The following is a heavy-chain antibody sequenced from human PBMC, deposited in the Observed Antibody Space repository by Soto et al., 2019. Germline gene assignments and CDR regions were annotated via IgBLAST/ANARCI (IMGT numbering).Heavy chain of an antibody. CDR3: TTVSPDIVVVPAAMDLHYYYYYGMDV. CDR1: GFTFSNAW. J-gene: IGHJ6*02. V-gene: IGHV3-15*07. D-gene: IGHD2-2*01. CDR2: IKSKTDGGTT. Sequence: PGGSLRLSCAASGFTFSNAWMNWVRQAPGNGLEWVGRIKSKTDGGTTDYAAPVKGRFTISRDDSKNTLYLQMNSLKTEDTAVYYCTTVSPDIVVVPAAMDLHYYYYYGMDVWGQGTTVTVSS.